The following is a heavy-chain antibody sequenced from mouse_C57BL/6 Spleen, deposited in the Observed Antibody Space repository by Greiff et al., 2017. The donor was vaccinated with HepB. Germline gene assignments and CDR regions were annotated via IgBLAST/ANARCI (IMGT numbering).Heavy chain of an antibody. V-gene: IGHV14-4*01. Sequence: VQLQQSGAELERPGASVKLSCTASGFNIKDDYMHWVKQRPEQGLEWIGWIDPENGDTEYASKFQGKATITADTSSNTAYLQLSSLTSEDTAVYYCTALTTVVADFDYWGQGTTLTVSS. D-gene: IGHD1-1*01. CDR2: IDPENGDT. CDR1: GFNIKDDY. J-gene: IGHJ2*01. CDR3: TALTTVVADFDY.